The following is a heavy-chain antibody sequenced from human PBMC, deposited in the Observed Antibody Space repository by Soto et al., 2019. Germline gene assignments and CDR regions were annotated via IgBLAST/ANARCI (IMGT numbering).Heavy chain of an antibody. Sequence: GGSLRLSCAASGFTSSDHYMDWVRQAPGKGLEWVGRTRNEANRYTTEYAASVKGRFTISRDNSQNSLHLQMISLKTEDTAVYYCSRGGRYSPNDYWGQGTLVTVSS. CDR1: GFTSSDHY. V-gene: IGHV3-72*01. CDR3: SRGGRYSPNDY. J-gene: IGHJ4*02. D-gene: IGHD1-26*01. CDR2: TRNEANRYTT.